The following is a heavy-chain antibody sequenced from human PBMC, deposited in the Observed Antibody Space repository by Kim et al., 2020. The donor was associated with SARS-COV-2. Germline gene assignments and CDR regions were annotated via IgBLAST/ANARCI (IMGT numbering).Heavy chain of an antibody. V-gene: IGHV4-39*01. D-gene: IGHD3-3*01. CDR3: ARGWGQYYDFWSGYSYLDY. Sequence: SRVTISVDTSKNQFSLKLSSVTAADTAVYYCARGWGQYYDFWSGYSYLDYWGQGTLVTVSS. J-gene: IGHJ4*02.